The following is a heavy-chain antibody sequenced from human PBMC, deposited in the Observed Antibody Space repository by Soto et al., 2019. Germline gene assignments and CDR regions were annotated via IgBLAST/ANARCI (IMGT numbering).Heavy chain of an antibody. CDR3: AKDVTTFRGGINHFDY. J-gene: IGHJ4*02. CDR2: IRSKPFGGTT. Sequence: GGSLRLSCTGSGFSFGDYAMSWFRQAPGKGLEWVGFIRSKPFGGTTAYAASVQGRFMISRDDSKSNGYLQMSSLKTEDTAVYYCAKDVTTFRGGINHFDYWGQGALVTVSS. D-gene: IGHD3-10*01. CDR1: GFSFGDYA. V-gene: IGHV3-49*03.